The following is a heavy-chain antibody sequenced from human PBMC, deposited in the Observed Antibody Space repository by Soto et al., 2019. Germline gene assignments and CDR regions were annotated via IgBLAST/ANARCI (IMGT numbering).Heavy chain of an antibody. Sequence: QVQLQESGPGLVKPSQTLSLTCTVSGGSISSGGYYWSWIRQHPGKGLEWIGYIYYSGSTYYNPPLQSRVTTSVDTSKNQFSLKLSSVTAADTAVYYCATRAAAGYFDYWGQGTLVTVSS. V-gene: IGHV4-31*03. J-gene: IGHJ4*02. CDR1: GGSISSGGYY. CDR2: IYYSGST. CDR3: ATRAAAGYFDY. D-gene: IGHD6-13*01.